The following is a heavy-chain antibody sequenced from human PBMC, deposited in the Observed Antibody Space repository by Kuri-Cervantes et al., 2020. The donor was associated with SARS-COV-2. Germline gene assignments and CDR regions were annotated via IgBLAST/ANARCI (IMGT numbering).Heavy chain of an antibody. V-gene: IGHV1-18*01. CDR3: ARDTGATAKDY. J-gene: IGHJ4*02. Sequence: ASVKVSCKASGYTFTSYAMHWVRQAPGQRLEWMGWISAYNGNTNYAQKLQGRVTMTTDTSTSTAYMELRSLRSDDTAVYYCARDTGATAKDYWGQGTLVTVSS. D-gene: IGHD1-26*01. CDR2: ISAYNGNT. CDR1: GYTFTSYA.